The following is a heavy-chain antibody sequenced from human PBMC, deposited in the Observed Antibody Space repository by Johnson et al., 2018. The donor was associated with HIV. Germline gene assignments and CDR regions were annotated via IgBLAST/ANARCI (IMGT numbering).Heavy chain of an antibody. V-gene: IGHV3-30*02. CDR1: GFNFNIYG. D-gene: IGHD2-15*01. Sequence: VQLVESGGGVVQPGGSLRLSCAASGFNFNIYGMHWVRQAPVRGLEWVAFIRYDGSNKYYADSVKGRFTISRDNSKNTLYLQMNSLRAEDTAVYYCASYCSGGSCYRRSPSDAFDIWGQGTMVTVSS. CDR3: ASYCSGGSCYRRSPSDAFDI. J-gene: IGHJ3*02. CDR2: IRYDGSNK.